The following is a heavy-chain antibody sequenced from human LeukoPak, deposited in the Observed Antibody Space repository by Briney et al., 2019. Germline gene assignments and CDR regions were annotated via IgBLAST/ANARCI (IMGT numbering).Heavy chain of an antibody. CDR1: GYNFTIRW. J-gene: IGHJ5*02. CDR3: ARRGSDYVGWFDP. D-gene: IGHD4-23*01. Sequence: GESLQISCKGSGYNFTIRWIGWVRQMPGKGLEWMGIIYPGDSDTRYSPSFQGQVTISADKSISTAYLQWSSLKASDTAMYYCARRGSDYVGWFDPWGQGTLVTVSS. CDR2: IYPGDSDT. V-gene: IGHV5-51*01.